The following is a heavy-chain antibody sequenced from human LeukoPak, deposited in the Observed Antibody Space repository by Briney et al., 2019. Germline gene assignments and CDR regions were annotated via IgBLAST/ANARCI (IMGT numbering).Heavy chain of an antibody. CDR2: FDPEDGET. D-gene: IGHD6-13*01. Sequence: ASVTVSFRVSGYTLTELSMHWVRQAPGKGLEWMGGFDPEDGETMYAQKFQGRVTMTEATSTDTAYMELSSLRSEDTAVYYCATQGSSSWYFDYWGQGTLVTVSS. CDR1: GYTLTELS. J-gene: IGHJ4*02. CDR3: ATQGSSSWYFDY. V-gene: IGHV1-24*01.